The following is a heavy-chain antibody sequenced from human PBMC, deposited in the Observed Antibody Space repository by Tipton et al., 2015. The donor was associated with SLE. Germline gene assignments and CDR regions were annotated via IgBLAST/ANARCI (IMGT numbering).Heavy chain of an antibody. CDR1: GGSISSSSYY. CDR2: IYYSGST. CDR3: ARQRDPQRAFDI. D-gene: IGHD5-24*01. Sequence: TLSLTCTVSGGSISSSSYYWCWILQPPGKGLEWIGSIYYSGSTYYNPSPKSRVTISVDTSKNQFSLKLSSVTAADTAVYYCARQRDPQRAFDIWGQGTMVTVSS. V-gene: IGHV4-39*01. J-gene: IGHJ3*02.